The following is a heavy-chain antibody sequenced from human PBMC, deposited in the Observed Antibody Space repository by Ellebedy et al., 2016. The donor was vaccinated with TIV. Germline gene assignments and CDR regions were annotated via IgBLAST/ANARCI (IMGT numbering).Heavy chain of an antibody. D-gene: IGHD3-22*01. CDR3: ARDKLATSTGYYYNWLDP. CDR1: GYTFTSHG. CDR2: IDPKSGGI. J-gene: IGHJ5*02. V-gene: IGHV1-2*02. Sequence: ASVKVSCKTSGYTFTSHGISWVRQAPGQGLEWMGWIDPKSGGINLERKFQGRVTMTRDSSISTAYMELSSLTSDDTAVYFCARDKLATSTGYYYNWLDPWGQGTLVTVSS.